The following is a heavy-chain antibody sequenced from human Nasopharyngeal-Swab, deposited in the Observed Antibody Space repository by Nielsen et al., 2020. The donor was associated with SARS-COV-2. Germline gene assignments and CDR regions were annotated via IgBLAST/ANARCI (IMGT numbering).Heavy chain of an antibody. Sequence: SGTLSLTCTVSGGSISSSSYYWGWIRQPPGKGLEWIGSIYHSGSTYYNPSLKSRVTISVDTSKNQFSLKLSSVTAADTAVYYCARHQGGLGIVPAAEFDYWGQGTLVTVSS. CDR2: IYHSGST. D-gene: IGHD2-2*01. V-gene: IGHV4-39*01. J-gene: IGHJ4*02. CDR3: ARHQGGLGIVPAAEFDY. CDR1: GGSISSSSYY.